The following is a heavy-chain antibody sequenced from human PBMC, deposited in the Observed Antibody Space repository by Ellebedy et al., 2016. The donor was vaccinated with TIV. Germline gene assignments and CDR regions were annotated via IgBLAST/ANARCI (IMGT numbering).Heavy chain of an antibody. Sequence: SGPTLVKPTQTLTLTCTFSGFSLSTSGMCVSWIRQPPGKALEWLAHIFSNGEKAFSRSLKSRLTISKDSSKTQVVLTMANVDPVDTATYYCARTAPRYYYDSSGYYYRGAFDLWGQGTMVTVSS. V-gene: IGHV2-26*01. CDR1: GFSLSTSGMC. D-gene: IGHD3-22*01. CDR2: IFSNGEK. CDR3: ARTAPRYYYDSSGYYYRGAFDL. J-gene: IGHJ3*01.